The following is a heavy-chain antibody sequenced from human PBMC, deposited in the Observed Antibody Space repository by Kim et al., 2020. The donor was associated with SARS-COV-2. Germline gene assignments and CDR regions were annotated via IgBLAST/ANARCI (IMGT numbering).Heavy chain of an antibody. CDR3: ARDAGQYCSGGSCYSFGY. V-gene: IGHV1-2*02. CDR1: GYTFTGYY. D-gene: IGHD2-15*01. CDR2: INPNSGGT. Sequence: ASVKVSCKASGYTFTGYYMHWVRQAPGQGLEWMGWINPNSGGTNYAQKFQGRVTMTRDTSISTAYMELSRLRSDDTAVYYCARDAGQYCSGGSCYSFGYWGQGTLVTVSS. J-gene: IGHJ4*02.